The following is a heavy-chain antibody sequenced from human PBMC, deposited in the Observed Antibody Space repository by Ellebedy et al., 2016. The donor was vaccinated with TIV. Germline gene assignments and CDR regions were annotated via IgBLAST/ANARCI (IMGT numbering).Heavy chain of an antibody. D-gene: IGHD4-23*01. CDR3: ARGHYGGNRAFDI. V-gene: IGHV1-2*02. CDR2: ISADSRIT. CDR1: GYALTDNY. Sequence: ASVKVSCKASGYALTDNYVHWVRQAPGQGPAWMGWISADSRITHYAQKVQGRVTMTRDKSTSTVYMLLNSLRSEDTAVYYCARGHYGGNRAFDIWGQGTMVTVSS. J-gene: IGHJ3*02.